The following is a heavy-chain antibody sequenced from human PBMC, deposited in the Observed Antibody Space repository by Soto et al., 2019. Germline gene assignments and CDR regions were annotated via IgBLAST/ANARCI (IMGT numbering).Heavy chain of an antibody. CDR1: GGTFSSYA. Sequence: QVQLVQSGAEVKKPGSSVKVSCKASGGTFSSYAISWVRQAPGQGLEWMGGIIPIFGTATYAQKLQGRVTNPGDESTSTAYMELSSLRSGDTAVYYCARGRIAAPVWFDPWGEGTLVTVSS. V-gene: IGHV1-69*01. CDR2: IIPIFGTA. CDR3: ARGRIAAPVWFDP. J-gene: IGHJ5*02. D-gene: IGHD6-25*01.